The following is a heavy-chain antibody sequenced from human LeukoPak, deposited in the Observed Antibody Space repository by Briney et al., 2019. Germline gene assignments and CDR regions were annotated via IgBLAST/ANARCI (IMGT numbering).Heavy chain of an antibody. V-gene: IGHV3-21*04. CDR2: ISSSSTYI. CDR3: ARSGD. CDR1: GFTFSDYS. J-gene: IGHJ4*02. D-gene: IGHD3-10*01. Sequence: GGSLRLSCAASGFTFSDYSMTWVRQAPGKGLEWVSSISSSSTYIYYADSVKGRFTISRDNARISMYLQMNSLRVEDTAIYYCARSGDWGQGTLVTVSS.